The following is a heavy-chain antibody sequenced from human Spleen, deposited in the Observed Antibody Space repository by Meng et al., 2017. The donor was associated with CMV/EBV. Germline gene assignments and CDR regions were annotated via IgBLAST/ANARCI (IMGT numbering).Heavy chain of an antibody. J-gene: IGHJ6*02. CDR1: GFTFSIAW. V-gene: IGHV3-49*04. Sequence: GGSLRLSCAASGFTFSIAWMTWVRQAPGKGLEWVGFIRSKAYGGTTEYAASVKGRFTISRDDSKSIAYLQMNSLKTEDTAVYYCTLTNPYYYYGMDVWGQGTTVTVSS. D-gene: IGHD3-9*01. CDR3: TLTNPYYYYGMDV. CDR2: IRSKAYGGTT.